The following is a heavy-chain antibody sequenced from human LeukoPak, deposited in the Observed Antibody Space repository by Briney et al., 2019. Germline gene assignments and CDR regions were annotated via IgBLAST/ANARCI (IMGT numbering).Heavy chain of an antibody. CDR1: GYTFTSYD. CDR2: MNPNSGNT. D-gene: IGHD3-3*01. Sequence: VASVKVSCKASGYTFTSYDINRVRQATGQGLEWMGWMNPNSGNTGYAQKFQGRVTITRNTSISTAYMELSSLRSEDTAVYYCARGRVLYYDFWSGYYWVDAFDIWGQGTMVTVSS. J-gene: IGHJ3*02. V-gene: IGHV1-8*03. CDR3: ARGRVLYYDFWSGYYWVDAFDI.